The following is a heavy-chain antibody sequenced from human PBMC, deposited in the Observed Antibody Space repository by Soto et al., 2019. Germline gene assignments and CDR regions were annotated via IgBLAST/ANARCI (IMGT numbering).Heavy chain of an antibody. D-gene: IGHD5-18*01. CDR1: GFTFSSYA. Sequence: GGSLRLSCAASGFTFSSYAMSWVRQAPGKGLEWVSAISGSGGSAYYADSVKGRFTISRDNSKNTLYLQMNSLRAEDTAVYYCAKGGYSYGEYYYYYGMDVWGQGTTVTVSS. J-gene: IGHJ6*02. CDR2: ISGSGGSA. V-gene: IGHV3-23*01. CDR3: AKGGYSYGEYYYYYGMDV.